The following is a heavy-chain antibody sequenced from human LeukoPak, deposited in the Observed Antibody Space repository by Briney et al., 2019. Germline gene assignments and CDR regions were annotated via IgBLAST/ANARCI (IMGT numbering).Heavy chain of an antibody. D-gene: IGHD3-22*01. CDR2: IYHSGST. CDR3: ARLTYYYDSSGFTGHFDY. Sequence: SETLSLTCTVSGYSISSGYYWGWIRQPPGKGLEWIGSIYHSGSTYYNPSLKSRVTISVDTSKNQFSLKLSSVTAADTAVYYCARLTYYYDSSGFTGHFDYWGQGTLVTVSS. V-gene: IGHV4-38-2*02. CDR1: GYSISSGYY. J-gene: IGHJ4*02.